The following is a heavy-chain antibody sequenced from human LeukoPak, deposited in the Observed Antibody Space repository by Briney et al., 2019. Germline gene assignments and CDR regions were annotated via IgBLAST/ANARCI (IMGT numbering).Heavy chain of an antibody. V-gene: IGHV3-30*04. CDR3: AREENWFDP. Sequence: PGGSLRLSCAASGFTFSSYAMHWVRQAPGKGLEWVAVISYDGSNKYYADSVKGRFTISRDNSKNTLYLQMNSLRAEDTAVYYYAREENWFDPWGQGTLVTVSS. CDR1: GFTFSSYA. J-gene: IGHJ5*02. CDR2: ISYDGSNK.